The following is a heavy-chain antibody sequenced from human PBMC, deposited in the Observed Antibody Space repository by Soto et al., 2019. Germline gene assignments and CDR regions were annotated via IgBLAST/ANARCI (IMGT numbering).Heavy chain of an antibody. J-gene: IGHJ4*02. D-gene: IGHD6-19*01. Sequence: QVQLVESGGGVVQPGRSLRLSCAASGFTFSSYAMHWVRQAPGKGLEWVAVISYDGSNKYYADSVKGRFTISRDNSKNTLYLKMNSLRAEDTAVYYCARDGGWLDYWGQGPLVTVSS. CDR1: GFTFSSYA. CDR2: ISYDGSNK. CDR3: ARDGGWLDY. V-gene: IGHV3-30-3*01.